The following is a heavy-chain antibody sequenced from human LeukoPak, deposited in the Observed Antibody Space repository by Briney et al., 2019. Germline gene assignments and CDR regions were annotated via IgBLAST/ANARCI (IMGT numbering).Heavy chain of an antibody. D-gene: IGHD4-17*01. CDR3: SRTSFPNGDYGGPFDY. CDR2: ISSSGSTI. J-gene: IGHJ4*02. Sequence: PGGSLRLSCAASGFTFSDYYMSWIRQAPGKGLEWVSYISSSGSTIYYADSVKGRFTISRDNAKNSLYLQMNSLRVDDTAVYYCSRTSFPNGDYGGPFDYWGQGTLVTVSS. CDR1: GFTFSDYY. V-gene: IGHV3-11*04.